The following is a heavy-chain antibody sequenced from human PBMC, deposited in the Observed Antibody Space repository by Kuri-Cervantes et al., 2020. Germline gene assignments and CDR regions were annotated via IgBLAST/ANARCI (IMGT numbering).Heavy chain of an antibody. V-gene: IGHV3-48*04. CDR2: ISSSGSTI. J-gene: IGHJ4*02. Sequence: ETLSLTCAASGFTFSSYSMNWVRQAPGKGLEWVSYISSSGSTIYYADSVKGRFTISRDNAKNSLYLQMTSLRTDDTAVYYCGVWATTVAGGQGTLVTVSS. CDR3: GVWATTVA. D-gene: IGHD6-19*01. CDR1: GFTFSSYS.